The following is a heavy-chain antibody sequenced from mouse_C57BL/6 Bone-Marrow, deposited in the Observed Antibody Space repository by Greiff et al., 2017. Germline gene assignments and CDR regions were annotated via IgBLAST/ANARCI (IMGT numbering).Heavy chain of an antibody. D-gene: IGHD2-12*01. CDR2: IYPGDGDT. Sequence: VKLMESGPELVKPGASVKLSCKASGYAFSSSWMNWVKQRPGKGLEWIGRIYPGDGDTNYNGKFKGKATLTADKSSSTAYMQRSSLTSEDSAVYFCANKYYNYDREAMDYWGQGTSVTVSS. CDR1: GYAFSSSW. V-gene: IGHV1-82*01. CDR3: ANKYYNYDREAMDY. J-gene: IGHJ4*01.